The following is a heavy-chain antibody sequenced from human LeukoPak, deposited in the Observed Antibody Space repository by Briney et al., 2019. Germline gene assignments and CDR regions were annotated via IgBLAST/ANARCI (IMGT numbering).Heavy chain of an antibody. CDR2: IKQDGSAK. V-gene: IGHV3-7*03. Sequence: GGSLRLSCAASGFTFSNYWMSWVRQAPGKGLEWMANIKQDGSAKNYVDSVKGRFTISRDNSRTTLYLLMNSLRAEDTAVYYCAKDAAANVDYPYYFDYWGQGALVTVSS. CDR1: GFTFSNYW. D-gene: IGHD4-11*01. J-gene: IGHJ4*02. CDR3: AKDAAANVDYPYYFDY.